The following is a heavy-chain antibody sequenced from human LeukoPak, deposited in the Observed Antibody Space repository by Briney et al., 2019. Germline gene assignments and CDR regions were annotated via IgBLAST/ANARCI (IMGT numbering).Heavy chain of an antibody. V-gene: IGHV3-7*01. D-gene: IGHD5-12*01. CDR3: ARDIEAGHSIVATIGSRSKARAFDI. CDR1: GFTFSSYW. CDR2: IKQDGSEK. J-gene: IGHJ3*02. Sequence: PGGSLRLSCAASGFTFSSYWMSWVRQAPGKGLEWVANIKQDGSEKYHVDSVKGRFTISRDNAKNSLYLQMNSLRAEDTAVYYCARDIEAGHSIVATIGSRSKARAFDIWGQGTMVTVSS.